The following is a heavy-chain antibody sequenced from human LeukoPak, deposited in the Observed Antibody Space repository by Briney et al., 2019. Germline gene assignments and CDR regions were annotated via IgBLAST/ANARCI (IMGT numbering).Heavy chain of an antibody. CDR1: GGSISSYY. D-gene: IGHD3-10*01. V-gene: IGHV4-59*08. J-gene: IGHJ2*01. CDR2: IYYSGST. CDR3: ASPARGGYFDL. Sequence: KSSETLSLTCTVSGGSISSYYWSWIRQPPGKGLEWIGYIYYSGSTNYNPSLKSRVTISVDTSKSQFSLKLSSVTAADTAVYYCASPARGGYFDLWGRGTLVTVSS.